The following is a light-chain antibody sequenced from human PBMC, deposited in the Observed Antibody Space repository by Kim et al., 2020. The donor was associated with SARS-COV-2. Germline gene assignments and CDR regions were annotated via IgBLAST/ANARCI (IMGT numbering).Light chain of an antibody. CDR2: DAS. V-gene: IGKV1-5*01. Sequence: ASGGDRVTNTCRASQSISSWLAWYQQKPGKAPKLLIYDASSLESGVPSRFSGSGSGTEFTLTISSLQPDDFATYYCQQYNSYPLTFGGGTKVDIK. CDR1: QSISSW. J-gene: IGKJ4*01. CDR3: QQYNSYPLT.